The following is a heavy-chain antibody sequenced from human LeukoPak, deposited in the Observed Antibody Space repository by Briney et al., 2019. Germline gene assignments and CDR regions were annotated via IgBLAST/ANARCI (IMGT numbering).Heavy chain of an antibody. V-gene: IGHV1-46*01. J-gene: IGHJ3*02. D-gene: IGHD3-3*01. CDR1: GYTFTSYY. CDR3: ARSNYDFWSGYSSDAFDI. CDR2: INPSGGST. Sequence: ASVKVSCKASGYTFTSYYMHWALQAPGQGLEWMGIINPSGGSTTYAQKFQGRVTMTRDTSTSTVYMELSSLRSEDTAVYYCARSNYDFWSGYSSDAFDIWGQGTMVTVSS.